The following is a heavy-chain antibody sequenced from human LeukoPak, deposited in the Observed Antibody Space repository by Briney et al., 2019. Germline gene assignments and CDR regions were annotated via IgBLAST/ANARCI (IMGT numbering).Heavy chain of an antibody. CDR1: GGTFSSYA. J-gene: IGHJ4*02. D-gene: IGHD5-18*01. CDR2: IIPIFGTA. CDR3: AGGDTAMGYFDY. V-gene: IGHV1-69*13. Sequence: GASVKLSCKASGGTFSSYAISWVRQAPGQGLEWMGGIIPIFGTANYAQKFQGRVTITADESTSTAYMELSSLRSEDTAVYYCAGGDTAMGYFDYWGQGTLVTVSS.